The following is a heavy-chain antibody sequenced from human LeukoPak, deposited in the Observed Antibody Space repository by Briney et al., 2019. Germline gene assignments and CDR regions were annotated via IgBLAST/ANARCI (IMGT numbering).Heavy chain of an antibody. CDR3: ARYYDTSGYYYTLYY. Sequence: GGSLTLSCAASGFTFSSYRMHWVRQAPGKGLEWVSSISSLSSYIYYADSVKGRFTISRDNAKNSLYLQMNSLRAEDTAVYYCARYYDTSGYYYTLYYCGQGTLVTVSS. J-gene: IGHJ4*02. D-gene: IGHD3-22*01. CDR2: ISSLSSYI. CDR1: GFTFSSYR. V-gene: IGHV3-21*01.